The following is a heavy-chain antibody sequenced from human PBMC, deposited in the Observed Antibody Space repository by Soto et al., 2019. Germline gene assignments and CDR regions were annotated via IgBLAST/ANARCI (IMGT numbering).Heavy chain of an antibody. CDR3: ARGLYCSGGSCYPASLLDYYYMDV. CDR1: GYTFTSYD. D-gene: IGHD2-15*01. J-gene: IGHJ6*03. CDR2: MNPNSGHT. Sequence: QVQLVQSGAEVKKPGASVKVSCKASGYTFTSYDINWVRQAPGQGLEWMGWMNPNSGHTGYAQKFQGRVTMTRSTSMSTAYMDLSSLRSDDTAVYYCARGLYCSGGSCYPASLLDYYYMDVWGKGTTVTVYS. V-gene: IGHV1-8*01.